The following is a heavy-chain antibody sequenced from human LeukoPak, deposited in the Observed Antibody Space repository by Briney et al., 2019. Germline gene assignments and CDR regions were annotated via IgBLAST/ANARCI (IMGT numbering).Heavy chain of an antibody. D-gene: IGHD1-26*01. Sequence: ASVKVSCKASGYKFTNYGISWVRQAPGQGLEWMGWISPYNGNTIYAQKLQGRVTMTTDTSTSTAYMELRSLRSDDTAVYYCARKWELPSGGWFDPWGQGTLVTVSS. CDR1: GYKFTNYG. CDR2: ISPYNGNT. CDR3: ARKWELPSGGWFDP. J-gene: IGHJ5*02. V-gene: IGHV1-18*01.